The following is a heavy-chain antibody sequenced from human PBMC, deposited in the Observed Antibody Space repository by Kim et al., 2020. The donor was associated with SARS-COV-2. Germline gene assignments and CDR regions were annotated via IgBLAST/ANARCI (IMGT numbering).Heavy chain of an antibody. CDR2: IKQDGSDK. D-gene: IGHD3-10*01. V-gene: IGHV3-7*03. CDR1: GFTFSSYG. J-gene: IGHJ6*02. CDR3: ARDMVRGSEYGMDV. Sequence: GGSLRLSCAASGFTFSSYGMSWVRQAPGKGLEWVANIKQDGSDKYYVDSVKGRFTISRDNAKNSLYLQMNSLRAEDTAVYYCARDMVRGSEYGMDVWGQGTTVTVSS.